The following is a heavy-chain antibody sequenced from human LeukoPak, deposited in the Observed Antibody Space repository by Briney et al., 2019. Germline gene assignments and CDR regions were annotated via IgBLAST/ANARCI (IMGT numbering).Heavy chain of an antibody. D-gene: IGHD3/OR15-3a*01. CDR3: ARRGLDWSVFDY. V-gene: IGHV4-39*01. CDR1: GGSISTSSYY. J-gene: IGHJ4*02. CDR2: IYYSGST. Sequence: PSETLSLTCIVSGGSISTSSYYWGWIRQPPGKGLEWIGTIYYSGSTNYNPSLKSRVTISVDTSKNQFSLKLNSVTAADTAVYYCARRGLDWSVFDYWGLGTLVTVSS.